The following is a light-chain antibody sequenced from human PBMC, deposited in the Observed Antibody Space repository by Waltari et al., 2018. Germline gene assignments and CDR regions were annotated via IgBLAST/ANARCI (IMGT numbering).Light chain of an antibody. Sequence: DIVMTQSPESLAVSLGERATINCKSSQSVLDTSNNRNYLAWYQHKPGQPPRLLFYWASIRGFGGPDRFRGSGSGADFTLTISSLQAEDVAVYYCQQYYSTPHTFGRGTKLEIK. CDR3: QQYYSTPHT. V-gene: IGKV4-1*01. CDR1: QSVLDTSNNRNY. CDR2: WAS. J-gene: IGKJ2*01.